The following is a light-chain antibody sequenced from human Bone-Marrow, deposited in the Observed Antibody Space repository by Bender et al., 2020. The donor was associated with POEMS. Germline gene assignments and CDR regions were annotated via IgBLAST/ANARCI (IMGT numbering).Light chain of an antibody. CDR2: ANS. CDR3: QVWDSGTDVVV. V-gene: IGLV1-40*01. Sequence: QSVLTQPPSVSGAPGHRVTLSCSGSSSNMGAGYDVHWYQQFPGAAPKLLIYANSNRPSGVPDRFSGSKSGTSASLTITGLQAEDEADYYCQVWDSGTDVVVFGGGTKLTV. J-gene: IGLJ2*01. CDR1: SSNMGAGYD.